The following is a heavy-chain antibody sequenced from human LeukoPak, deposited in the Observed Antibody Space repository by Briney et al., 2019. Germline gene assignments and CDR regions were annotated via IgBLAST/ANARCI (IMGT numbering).Heavy chain of an antibody. V-gene: IGHV4-59*01. CDR3: ARDLEDSRSYYNTGPTFDP. CDR1: GGSISSYY. CDR2: IYYSGNT. J-gene: IGHJ5*02. D-gene: IGHD3-10*01. Sequence: PSETLSLTCTVSGGSISSYYWSWIRQPPGKGPEWMGYIYYSGNTNYNPPLKSRVTISVDTSKNQFSLKLSSVTAADTAMYYWARDLEDSRSYYNTGPTFDPWGQGTLVTVSS.